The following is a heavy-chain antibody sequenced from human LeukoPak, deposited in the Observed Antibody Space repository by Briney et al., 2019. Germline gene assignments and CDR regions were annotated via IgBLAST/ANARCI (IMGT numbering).Heavy chain of an antibody. CDR1: GFTFSSYW. Sequence: GGSLRLSCAASGFTFSSYWMHWVRQVPGKGLVGVSRINSDGSDTSYADSVKGRFTISRDNAKNTLYLQMNSLRAEDTAVYYCASSRGSYQLDYWGQGTLVTVSS. CDR2: INSDGSDT. CDR3: ASSRGSYQLDY. V-gene: IGHV3-74*01. J-gene: IGHJ4*02. D-gene: IGHD2-2*01.